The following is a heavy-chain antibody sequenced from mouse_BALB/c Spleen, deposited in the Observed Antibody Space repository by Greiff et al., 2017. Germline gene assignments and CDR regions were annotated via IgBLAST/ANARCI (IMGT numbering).Heavy chain of an antibody. CDR3: ARSAYRYDYFDY. V-gene: IGHV1-63*01. Sequence: QVQLKESGAELVRPGTSVKISCKASGYTFTNYWLGWVKQRPGHGLEWIGDIYPGGGYTNYNGKFKGKATLTADKSSSTAYMQLSSLTSVDSAVYFCARSAYRYDYFDYWGQGTTLTVSS. CDR2: IYPGGGYT. J-gene: IGHJ2*01. D-gene: IGHD2-14*01. CDR1: GYTFTNYW.